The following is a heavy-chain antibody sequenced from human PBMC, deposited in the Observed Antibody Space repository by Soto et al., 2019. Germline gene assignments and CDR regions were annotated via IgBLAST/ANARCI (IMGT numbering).Heavy chain of an antibody. CDR2: ISGSGGST. J-gene: IGHJ4*02. CDR1: GFTFSSYA. CDR3: AKDRDIVVVPAAMRLGFLDY. Sequence: PGGSLRLSCAASGFTFSSYAMSWVRQAPGKGLEWVSAISGSGGSTYYADSVKGRFTISRDNSKNTLYLQMNSLRAEDTAVYYCAKDRDIVVVPAAMRLGFLDYWGQGTLVTVSS. D-gene: IGHD2-2*01. V-gene: IGHV3-23*01.